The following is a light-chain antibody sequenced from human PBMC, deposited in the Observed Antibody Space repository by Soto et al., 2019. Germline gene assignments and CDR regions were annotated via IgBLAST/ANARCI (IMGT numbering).Light chain of an antibody. J-gene: IGKJ3*01. Sequence: EIVMTQSPPPLSVSPGERATLSCRASQSISTNVAWFQQKPGQAPSLLIFRASIRASGVPARFSGSGSGTDFTLTIDSLQPEDFATYYCQQSYNSPFNFGPGTKVDIK. CDR3: QQSYNSPFN. CDR1: QSISTN. CDR2: RAS. V-gene: IGKV3-15*01.